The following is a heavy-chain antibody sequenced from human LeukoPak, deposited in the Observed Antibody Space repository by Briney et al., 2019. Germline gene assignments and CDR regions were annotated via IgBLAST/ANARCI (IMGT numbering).Heavy chain of an antibody. CDR1: GFTFDDYA. J-gene: IGHJ5*02. D-gene: IGHD2-2*02. V-gene: IGHV3-9*01. CDR3: AKGSSWRVVPAAIQRVNWFDP. CDR2: ISWDSGSI. Sequence: SLRLSCAASGFTFDDYAMHWVRQAPGKGLEWVSGISWDSGSIGYADSVKGRFTISRDNAKNSLYLQMNSLRAEDTALYYCAKGSSWRVVPAAIQRVNWFDPWGQGTLVTVSS.